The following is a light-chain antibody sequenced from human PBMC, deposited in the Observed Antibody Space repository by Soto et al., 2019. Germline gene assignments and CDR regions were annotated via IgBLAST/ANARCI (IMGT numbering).Light chain of an antibody. J-gene: IGKJ4*01. CDR1: QTVSGSY. CDR2: GAS. CDR3: QQYGYSPLT. Sequence: ENVLTQSPGTLSLSPGERATLSCRASQTVSGSYVAWYQQKPGQTPRLLIYGASSRATGIPDRFSGSGSGTAFTLTISRLEPEDFAVYHCQQYGYSPLTFCGGTKVEIK. V-gene: IGKV3-20*01.